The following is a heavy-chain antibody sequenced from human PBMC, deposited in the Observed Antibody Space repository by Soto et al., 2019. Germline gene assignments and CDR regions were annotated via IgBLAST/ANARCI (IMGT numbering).Heavy chain of an antibody. CDR2: VYHDGTN. V-gene: IGHV4-39*02. CDR3: ARDKGISVVGFFRKDPYFGLDV. CDR1: GASIDDRGHH. D-gene: IGHD6-19*01. Sequence: QLRESGPGQVSPSETLSLTCSVSGASIDDRGHHWSWLRRSPGRGLEWIGRVYHDGTNYYNPSLKSRVYVSVDTSQNQFSLRLAYVTAADTAVYYCARDKGISVVGFFRKDPYFGLDVWGPGTTVTVSS. J-gene: IGHJ6*02.